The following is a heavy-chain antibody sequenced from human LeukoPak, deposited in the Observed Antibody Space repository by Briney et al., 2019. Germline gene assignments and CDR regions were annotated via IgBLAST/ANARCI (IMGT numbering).Heavy chain of an antibody. D-gene: IGHD6-13*01. CDR1: GYSISSGYY. V-gene: IGHV4-38-2*01. CDR3: AGYSSSWYDY. J-gene: IGHJ4*02. Sequence: PSETLSLTCAVSGYSISSGYYWGWIRQPPGKGLEWIGSIYYSGSTYYNPSLKSRVTISVDTSKNQFSLKLSSVTAADTAVYYCAGYSSSWYDYWGQGTLVTVSS. CDR2: IYYSGST.